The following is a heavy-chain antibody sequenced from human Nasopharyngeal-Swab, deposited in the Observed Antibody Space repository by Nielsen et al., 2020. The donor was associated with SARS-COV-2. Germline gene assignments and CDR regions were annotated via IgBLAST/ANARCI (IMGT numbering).Heavy chain of an antibody. Sequence: SVKVSCKASGDTFNNNAISWVRQAPGQGLEWMGGIIPIYGTTNRAQKFQGRLTITADDTTNTAYMELSSLRSEDTAVYYCSFSLLPSFFSPPLGYAGYAFDIWGQGTMVTVSS. CDR2: IIPIYGTT. J-gene: IGHJ3*02. V-gene: IGHV1-69*13. CDR1: GDTFNNNA. CDR3: SFSLLPSFFSPPLGYAGYAFDI. D-gene: IGHD3-16*01.